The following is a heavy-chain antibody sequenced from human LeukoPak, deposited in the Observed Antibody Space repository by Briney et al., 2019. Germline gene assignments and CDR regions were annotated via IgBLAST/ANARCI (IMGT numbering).Heavy chain of an antibody. V-gene: IGHV4-59*01. CDR1: GGSISGYY. CDR2: IHYSGST. Sequence: SETPSLTCTVSGGSISGYYWSWIRQSPGRGLEWMGYIHYSGSTDYNPSLKSRVTMSVDTSKNQCSLKLSSVTAADAAVYYCVREGYDSSGYFLDYWGQGTLVTVSS. D-gene: IGHD3-22*01. CDR3: VREGYDSSGYFLDY. J-gene: IGHJ4*02.